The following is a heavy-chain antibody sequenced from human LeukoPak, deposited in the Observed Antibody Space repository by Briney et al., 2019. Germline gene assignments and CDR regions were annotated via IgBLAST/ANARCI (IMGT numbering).Heavy chain of an antibody. CDR1: GFTFSSYG. CDR2: ISYDGNIK. CDR3: AKDRGDGGYNYYGMDV. Sequence: PGGSLRLSCAASGFTFSSYGIHWVRQAPGKGLEWVAVISYDGNIKYYADSVKGRFTISRDDSKDTLYLQMNGLRAEDTAVYYCAKDRGDGGYNYYGMDVWGQGTTVTVSS. J-gene: IGHJ6*02. D-gene: IGHD4-23*01. V-gene: IGHV3-30*18.